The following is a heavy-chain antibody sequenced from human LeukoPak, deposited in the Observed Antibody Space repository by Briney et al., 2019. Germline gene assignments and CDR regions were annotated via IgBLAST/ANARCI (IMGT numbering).Heavy chain of an antibody. CDR1: GFTFSSYA. CDR2: ISGSGGST. D-gene: IGHD3-22*01. V-gene: IGHV3-23*01. CDR3: AKYGVITMLYYYYYYMDV. Sequence: GVLRLPCAASGFTFSSYAMSWVRQAPGKGLEWVSAISGSGGSTYYADSVKGRFTISRDNSKNTLYLQMNSLRAEDTAVYYCAKYGVITMLYYYYYYMDVWGKGTTATVSS. J-gene: IGHJ6*03.